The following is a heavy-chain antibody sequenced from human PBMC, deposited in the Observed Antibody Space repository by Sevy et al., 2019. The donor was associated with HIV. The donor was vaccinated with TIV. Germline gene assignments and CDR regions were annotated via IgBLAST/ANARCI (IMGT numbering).Heavy chain of an antibody. CDR1: GFTFSSYG. J-gene: IGHJ6*02. D-gene: IGHD2-15*01. Sequence: GGSLRLSCAASGFTFSSYGMHWVRQAPGKGLEWVAFIRYDGSNKYYADSVKGRFTISRDNSKNTLYLQMNSLRAEDTAVYYCATSRYCSGGSGYGADYYYGMDVWGQGTTVTVSS. CDR3: ATSRYCSGGSGYGADYYYGMDV. V-gene: IGHV3-30*02. CDR2: IRYDGSNK.